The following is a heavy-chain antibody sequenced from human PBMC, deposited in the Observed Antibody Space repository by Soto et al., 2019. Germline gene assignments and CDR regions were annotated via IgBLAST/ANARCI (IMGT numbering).Heavy chain of an antibody. CDR1: GFTFSDHY. Sequence: PGGSLRLSCAASGFTFSDHYMDWVRQAPGKGLEWVGRTRNKANSYTTEYAASVKGRFTISRDVSKNSLYLQMNSLKTEDTAVYYCARVNRSGSYYFDYWGQGTLVTVSS. V-gene: IGHV3-72*01. D-gene: IGHD1-26*01. CDR2: TRNKANSYTT. CDR3: ARVNRSGSYYFDY. J-gene: IGHJ4*02.